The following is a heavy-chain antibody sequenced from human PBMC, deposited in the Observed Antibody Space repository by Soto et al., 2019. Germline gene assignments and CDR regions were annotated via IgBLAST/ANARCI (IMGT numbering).Heavy chain of an antibody. Sequence: GFLSLSYSGSRFLFRRDGMRWVRQAPGRGLEGVAVIWYDGSNKYYADSVKGRFTISRDNSKNTLYLQMNSLRAEDTAVYYCAKDQSQRFYDILTGYYRPDAFDIWGQGTMVTVSS. J-gene: IGHJ3*02. CDR3: AKDQSQRFYDILTGYYRPDAFDI. V-gene: IGHV3-33*06. D-gene: IGHD3-9*01. CDR1: RFLFRRDG. CDR2: IWYDGSNK.